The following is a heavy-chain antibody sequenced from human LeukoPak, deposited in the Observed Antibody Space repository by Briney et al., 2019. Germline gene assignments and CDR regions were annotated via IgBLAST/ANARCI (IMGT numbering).Heavy chain of an antibody. D-gene: IGHD6-6*01. CDR1: GGSISSGSYY. Sequence: ASETLSLTCTVSGGSISSGSYYWSWIRQPAGKGLEWIGRIYTSGSTNYNPSLQSRVTMSVDTSKNQFSLKLSSVTAADTAVYYCARDGPSETSYYYYYMDVWGKGTTVTVSS. CDR2: IYTSGST. CDR3: ARDGPSETSYYYYYMDV. V-gene: IGHV4-61*02. J-gene: IGHJ6*03.